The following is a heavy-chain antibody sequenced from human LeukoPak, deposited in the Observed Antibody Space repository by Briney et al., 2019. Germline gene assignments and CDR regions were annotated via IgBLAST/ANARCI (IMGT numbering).Heavy chain of an antibody. D-gene: IGHD6-13*01. CDR3: ARGTGVQQLVYFDY. J-gene: IGHJ4*02. V-gene: IGHV3-53*01. CDR1: GFTVSSNY. Sequence: PGGSLRLSCAASGFTVSSNYMNWVRQAPGKALEWVSIIYSGGSTYYADSVRGRFTISRDNSKNTLYLQMNSLRAEDTAVYYCARGTGVQQLVYFDYWGQGTLVTVSS. CDR2: IYSGGST.